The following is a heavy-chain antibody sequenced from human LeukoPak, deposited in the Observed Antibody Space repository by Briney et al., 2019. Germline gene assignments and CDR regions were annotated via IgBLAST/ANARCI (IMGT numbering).Heavy chain of an antibody. D-gene: IGHD3-16*01. V-gene: IGHV1-18*01. Sequence: GASVTVSFTSSGYTFTIYGISWVRQAPGQGLEWKGWISAYNGNTNYAQKLQGRVTMTTDTSTSTAYMELRSLRSDDTAVYYCARDQGGYQPAFDIWGQGTMVTVSS. CDR1: GYTFTIYG. CDR2: ISAYNGNT. CDR3: ARDQGGYQPAFDI. J-gene: IGHJ3*02.